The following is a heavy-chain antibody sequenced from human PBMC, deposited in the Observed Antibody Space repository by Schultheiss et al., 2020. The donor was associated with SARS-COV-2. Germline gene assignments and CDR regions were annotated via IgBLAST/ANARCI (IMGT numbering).Heavy chain of an antibody. CDR2: IIPIFGTA. CDR3: ARGYNWNYSYFDY. Sequence: SVKVSCKASGYTFTSYYMHWVRQAPGQGLEWMGGIIPIFGTANYAQKFQGRVTITADESTSTAYMELSSLRSEDTAVYYCARGYNWNYSYFDYWGQGTLVTVSS. D-gene: IGHD1-7*01. V-gene: IGHV1-69*13. J-gene: IGHJ4*02. CDR1: GYTFTSYY.